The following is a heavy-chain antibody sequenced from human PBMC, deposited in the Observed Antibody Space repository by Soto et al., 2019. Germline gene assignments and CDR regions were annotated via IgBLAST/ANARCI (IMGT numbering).Heavy chain of an antibody. V-gene: IGHV1-18*01. CDR3: ARDYGFGELFDP. CDR1: GYTFTSYG. Sequence: QVQLVQSGAEVKKPGASVKVSCKASGYTFTSYGISWVLQAPGQGLEWMGCISAYTGNTNYAQKLQGRVTMTTDTSTSTVCRELRSLRSDDTSVYYCARDYGFGELFDPWGQVTLVTVSS. J-gene: IGHJ5*02. D-gene: IGHD3-10*01. CDR2: ISAYTGNT.